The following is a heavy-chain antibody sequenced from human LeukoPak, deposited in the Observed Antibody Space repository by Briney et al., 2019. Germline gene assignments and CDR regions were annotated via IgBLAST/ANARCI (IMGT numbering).Heavy chain of an antibody. D-gene: IGHD3-10*01. J-gene: IGHJ4*02. Sequence: SETLSLTCTVSGGSISSYYWSWIRQPPGKGLEWIGYIYYSGSTNYNPSLKSRVTISVDTTKNQFLLMLSTVASADKAVLYYCGLARTMVRGVIVPHLIDYWGQGTLVTVSS. CDR1: GGSISSYY. V-gene: IGHV4-59*01. CDR2: IYYSGST. CDR3: CGLARTMVRGVIVPHLIDY.